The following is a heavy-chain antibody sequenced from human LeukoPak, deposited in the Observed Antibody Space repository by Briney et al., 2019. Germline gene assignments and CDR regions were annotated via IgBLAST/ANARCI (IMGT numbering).Heavy chain of an antibody. J-gene: IGHJ4*02. Sequence: SETLSLTCAVYGGSFSGYYWSWIRQPPGKGLEWIGGINHSGSTNYNPSLKSRVTISVDTSKNQFSLKLSSVTAADTAVYYCATLDDYGGAWGQGTLVTVSS. V-gene: IGHV4-34*01. CDR3: ATLDDYGGA. CDR2: INHSGST. CDR1: GGSFSGYY. D-gene: IGHD4-23*01.